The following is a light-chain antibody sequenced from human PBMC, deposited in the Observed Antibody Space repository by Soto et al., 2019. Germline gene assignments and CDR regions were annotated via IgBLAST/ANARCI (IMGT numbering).Light chain of an antibody. CDR2: GAS. Sequence: EIVMTQSPATLSVSPGERATLSCRASHSVSSDLAWYQQKPGQAPRLLIYGASTRAIGIPARFSGSGSGTEFTLTITSLQSEDFAVYYCQQYGSSPWTFGQGTKVDIK. CDR3: QQYGSSPWT. J-gene: IGKJ1*01. CDR1: HSVSSD. V-gene: IGKV3-15*01.